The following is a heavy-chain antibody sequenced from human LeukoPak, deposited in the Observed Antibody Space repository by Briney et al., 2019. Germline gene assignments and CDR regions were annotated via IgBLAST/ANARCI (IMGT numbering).Heavy chain of an antibody. CDR1: GGSISSSSYY. V-gene: IGHV4-39*01. D-gene: IGHD2-15*01. Sequence: SETLSLTCTVSGGSISSSSYYWGWIRQPPGKGLEWIGSIYYSGSTYYNPSLKSRVTIPVDTSKNQFSLKLSSVTAADTAVYYCARAGYCSGGSCSGFDPWGQETLVTVSS. CDR3: ARAGYCSGGSCSGFDP. J-gene: IGHJ5*02. CDR2: IYYSGST.